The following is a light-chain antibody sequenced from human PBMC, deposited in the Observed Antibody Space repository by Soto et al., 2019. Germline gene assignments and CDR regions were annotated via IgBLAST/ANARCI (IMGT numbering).Light chain of an antibody. J-gene: IGLJ3*02. CDR3: CSFTNTATRV. V-gene: IGLV2-14*01. CDR2: EVS. CDR1: SSDIGGYNY. Sequence: QSALTQPASVSGSPGQSITISCTGTSSDIGGYNYVSWYQFHPGKAPKLIIYEVSNRPSGISDRFSGSKSAYTASLTISGLQAEDEGDYYCCSFTNTATRVFGGGTKLTVL.